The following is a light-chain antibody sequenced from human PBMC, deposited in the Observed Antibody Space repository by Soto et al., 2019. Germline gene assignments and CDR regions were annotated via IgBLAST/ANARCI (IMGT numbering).Light chain of an antibody. CDR2: SNN. V-gene: IGLV1-44*01. J-gene: IGLJ2*01. CDR1: SSNIGSNT. Sequence: QSVLTQPPSASGTPGQRVTSSCSGSSSNIGSNTVNWYQQLPGTAPKLLIYSNNQLPSGVPDRFSGSKSGTSASLAISGLQSEDEADYYCAAWDDSLNGVVFGGGTKLTVL. CDR3: AAWDDSLNGVV.